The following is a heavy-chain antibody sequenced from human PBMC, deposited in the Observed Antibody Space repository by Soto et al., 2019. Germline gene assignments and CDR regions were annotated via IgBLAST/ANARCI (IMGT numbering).Heavy chain of an antibody. D-gene: IGHD5-12*01. CDR3: ARRYSGYDLYWFDP. Sequence: SETLSLTCTVSGGSISSYYWSWIRQPPGKGLEWIGYIYYSGSTNYNPSLKSRVTISVDTSKNQFSLELSSLRSEDTAVYYCARRYSGYDLYWFDPWGQGALVTVSS. CDR1: GGSISSYY. CDR2: IYYSGST. J-gene: IGHJ5*02. V-gene: IGHV4-59*01.